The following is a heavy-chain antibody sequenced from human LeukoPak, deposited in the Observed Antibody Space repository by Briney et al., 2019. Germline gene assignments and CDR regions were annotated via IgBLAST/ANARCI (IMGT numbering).Heavy chain of an antibody. CDR3: ARVLLAVAGSSAFDI. CDR1: GYTFTGYY. J-gene: IGHJ3*02. V-gene: IGHV1-18*04. D-gene: IGHD6-19*01. Sequence: GASVKVSCKASGYTFTGYYMHWVRQAPGQGLEWMGWISAYNGNTNYAQKLQGRVTMTTDTSTSTAYMELRSLRSDDTAVYYCARVLLAVAGSSAFDIWGQGTMVTVSS. CDR2: ISAYNGNT.